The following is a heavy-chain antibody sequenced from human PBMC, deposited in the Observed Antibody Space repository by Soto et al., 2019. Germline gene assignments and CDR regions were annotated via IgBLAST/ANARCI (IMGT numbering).Heavy chain of an antibody. CDR2: IYNGGNT. CDR3: ARDGSDSYGLDV. Sequence: SETLSLTCTVSGGSISSYYLSWIRQSAGKGLEWIGRIYNGGNTQYNPSLKSRVTMSADTSKNQFSLRLNSVTAADTAVYYCARDGSDSYGLDVWGQGTTVTVYS. D-gene: IGHD3-10*01. V-gene: IGHV4-4*07. CDR1: GGSISSYY. J-gene: IGHJ6*02.